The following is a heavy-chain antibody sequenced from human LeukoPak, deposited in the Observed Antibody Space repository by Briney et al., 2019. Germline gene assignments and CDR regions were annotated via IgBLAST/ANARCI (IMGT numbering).Heavy chain of an antibody. J-gene: IGHJ5*02. Sequence: SETLSLICTVSGASISTQNWSWIRQPPGKGLEWVGYIYYNGNSNYNPSLKSRVTISKDTSKNQFSLKLRSVTAADTAVYFCARVISAADTGWFDPWGQGTLVTVSS. CDR3: ARVISAADTGWFDP. V-gene: IGHV4-59*11. D-gene: IGHD6-25*01. CDR1: GASISTQN. CDR2: IYYNGNS.